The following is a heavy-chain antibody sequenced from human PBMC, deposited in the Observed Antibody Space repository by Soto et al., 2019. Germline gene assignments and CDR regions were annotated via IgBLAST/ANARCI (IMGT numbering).Heavy chain of an antibody. V-gene: IGHV1-3*01. CDR1: GYTFTSYA. Sequence: ASVKVSCKASGYTFTSYAMHWVRQAPGQRLEWMGWINAGNGNTKYSQKFQGRVTITRDTSASTAYMELSSLRSEDTAVFYCARSPSMVPFDYWGQGTLVTASS. J-gene: IGHJ4*02. D-gene: IGHD3-10*01. CDR3: ARSPSMVPFDY. CDR2: INAGNGNT.